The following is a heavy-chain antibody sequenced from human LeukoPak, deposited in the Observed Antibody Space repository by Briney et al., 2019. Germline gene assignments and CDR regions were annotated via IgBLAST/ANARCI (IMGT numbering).Heavy chain of an antibody. CDR2: ISGSGGST. CDR1: GFTFSSYA. Sequence: QTGGSLRLSCAASGFTFSSYAMSWVRQAPGKGLEWVSAISGSGGSTYYADSVKGRFTISRDNSKNTLYLQMNSLRAEDTAVYYCAKDLKSDTAMAALGGDYWGQGTLVTVSS. D-gene: IGHD5-18*01. CDR3: AKDLKSDTAMAALGGDY. V-gene: IGHV3-23*01. J-gene: IGHJ4*02.